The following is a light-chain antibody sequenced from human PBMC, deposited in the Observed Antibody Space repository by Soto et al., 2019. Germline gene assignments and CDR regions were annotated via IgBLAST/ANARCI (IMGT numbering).Light chain of an antibody. CDR3: SSYTSSSTYV. V-gene: IGLV2-14*01. CDR1: SSDVGGYNY. J-gene: IGLJ1*01. Sequence: QSALTQPASVSGSPGQSITISCTGTSSDVGGYNYVSWYQQHPGKAPKLMIYDVSNRPSGVSNRCSGYKSGNTASLTISGLQAEDVADYYCSSYTSSSTYVFGTGTKLTVL. CDR2: DVS.